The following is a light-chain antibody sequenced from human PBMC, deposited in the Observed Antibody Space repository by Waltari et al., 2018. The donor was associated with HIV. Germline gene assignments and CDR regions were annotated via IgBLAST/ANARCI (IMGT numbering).Light chain of an antibody. J-gene: IGKJ1*01. CDR2: AAS. CDR1: QSISSY. V-gene: IGKV1-39*01. Sequence: DIQMTQSPSSLSASIGDTVIIPCRASQSISSYLNWYQQKPGKAPKLLIYAASSLQSGVPSRFSGSGSGTDFTLTISSLQPEDFATYYCQQSYGTPRTFGQGTKVEIK. CDR3: QQSYGTPRT.